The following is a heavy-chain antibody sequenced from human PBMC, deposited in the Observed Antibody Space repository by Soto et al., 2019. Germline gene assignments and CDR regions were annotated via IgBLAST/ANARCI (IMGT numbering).Heavy chain of an antibody. CDR1: GFTFSDYS. CDR3: ARYPHYHFWSGPQGFDY. D-gene: IGHD3-3*01. CDR2: ITSSSSYM. V-gene: IGHV3-21*01. J-gene: IGHJ4*02. Sequence: GGSLRLSCAASGFTFSDYSMNWVRQAPGKGLEWVSSITSSSSYMYYADSVKGRFTISRDNAKNSLYLQMHSLRVEDTAVYYCARYPHYHFWSGPQGFDYWGQGTLVTVYS.